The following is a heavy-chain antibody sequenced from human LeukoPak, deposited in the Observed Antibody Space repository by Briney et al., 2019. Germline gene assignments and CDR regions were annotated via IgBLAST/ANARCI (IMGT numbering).Heavy chain of an antibody. V-gene: IGHV4-4*07. Sequence: SETLSLTCTVSGGSISSYNWSWIRQPAGQGLELIGRIYTSGSTHYNPSLKSRVTMSVDTSKNQFSLKLSSVTAADTAVYYCAREATYYYDSSGYPSDYYYGMDVWGQGTTVTVSS. D-gene: IGHD3-22*01. CDR2: IYTSGST. J-gene: IGHJ6*02. CDR1: GGSISSYN. CDR3: AREATYYYDSSGYPSDYYYGMDV.